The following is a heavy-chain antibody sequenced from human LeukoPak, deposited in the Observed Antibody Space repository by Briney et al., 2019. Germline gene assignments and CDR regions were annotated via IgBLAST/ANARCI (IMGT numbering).Heavy chain of an antibody. J-gene: IGHJ4*02. V-gene: IGHV3-30*04. CDR3: ARDFPLRYYYDSRGYYGPIDY. D-gene: IGHD3-22*01. Sequence: TGGSLRLSCAASGFTFSSYAMHWVRQAPGKGLEWVAVISYDGSNKYYADSVKGRFTISRDNSKNTLYLQLNSLRAEDTAVYYCARDFPLRYYYDSRGYYGPIDYWGQGTLVTVSS. CDR2: ISYDGSNK. CDR1: GFTFSSYA.